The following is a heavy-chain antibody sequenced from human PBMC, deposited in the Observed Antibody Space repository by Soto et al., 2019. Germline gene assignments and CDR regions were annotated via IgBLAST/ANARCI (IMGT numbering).Heavy chain of an antibody. V-gene: IGHV1-18*04. D-gene: IGHD3-10*01. CDR1: GYTFTSSG. CDR3: ARYYYDWGSYYYFDY. CDR2: ISAYNGNT. J-gene: IGHJ4*02. Sequence: GSSVKVSWKASGYTFTSSGISWVRQAPGQGREWMGWISAYNGNTNYAQKRQGRVTMTADTSTSTAYMELRSRRSDDTAGYYWARYYYDWGSYYYFDYRAQGTLVPRSS.